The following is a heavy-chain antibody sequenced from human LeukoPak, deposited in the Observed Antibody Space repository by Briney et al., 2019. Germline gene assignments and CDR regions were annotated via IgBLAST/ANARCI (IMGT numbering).Heavy chain of an antibody. D-gene: IGHD2-8*01. CDR3: AKATESRLRGMVSRSHNRFDP. CDR2: ISGSGGST. V-gene: IGHV3-23*01. CDR1: GFTFSSYA. Sequence: GGSLRLSCAASGFTFSSYARSWVRQAPGKGLEWVSAISGSGGSTYYADSVKGRFTISRDNSKNTLYLKMNSLRAEATSVYYCAKATESRLRGMVSRSHNRFDPWGQGTLVTVSS. J-gene: IGHJ5*02.